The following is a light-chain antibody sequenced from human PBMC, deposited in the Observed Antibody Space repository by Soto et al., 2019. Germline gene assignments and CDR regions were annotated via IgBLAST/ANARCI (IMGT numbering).Light chain of an antibody. CDR3: QSYDRSQSGSVV. V-gene: IGLV1-40*01. CDR1: SSNIGAGFD. Sequence: QSVLTQPPSVSGAPGQRVTISCTGSSSNIGAGFDVHWYQQLPGTAPKLLIYGNSNRPSGVPDRFSGSKSGTSASLAITGLQAGDEADYYCQSYDRSQSGSVVFGGGTKVTVL. J-gene: IGLJ2*01. CDR2: GNS.